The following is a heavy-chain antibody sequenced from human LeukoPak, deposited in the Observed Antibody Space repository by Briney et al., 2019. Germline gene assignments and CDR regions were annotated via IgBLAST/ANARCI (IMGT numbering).Heavy chain of an antibody. CDR2: ISGSGGNT. CDR1: GFTFSSYG. D-gene: IGHD5-12*01. V-gene: IGHV3-23*01. J-gene: IGHJ4*02. Sequence: GGTLRLSCAASGFTFSSYGMSWVRQPPGKGLEWVSSISGSGGNTYYADSVRGRFTISRDNSKTTLYLQMNSLRAEDTAVYYCAKPRYSGYLGLFDYWGQGALVTVSS. CDR3: AKPRYSGYLGLFDY.